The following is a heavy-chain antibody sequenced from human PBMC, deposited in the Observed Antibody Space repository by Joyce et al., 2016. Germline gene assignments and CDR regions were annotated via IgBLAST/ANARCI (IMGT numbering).Heavy chain of an antibody. CDR3: VRDVVADAVGFHWFDP. V-gene: IGHV3-33*01. D-gene: IGHD2-15*01. Sequence: QVQLVESGGGVVQPGRSLRLSCLTSGFTFTSYGMHWVRQAPGKGLEWVATIYFDESNKYYGDSVKGRFIISRDISKNTLYRQMNSLRVEDTAVYFCVRDVVADAVGFHWFDPWGQGTLVTVSS. CDR2: IYFDESNK. J-gene: IGHJ5*02. CDR1: GFTFTSYG.